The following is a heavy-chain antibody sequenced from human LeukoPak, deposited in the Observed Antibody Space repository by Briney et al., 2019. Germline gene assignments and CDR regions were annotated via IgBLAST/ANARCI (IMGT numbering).Heavy chain of an antibody. CDR3: AKSCRYYDFWSDYYGLDAFDI. V-gene: IGHV3-23*01. D-gene: IGHD3-3*01. CDR2: ISGSGGST. Sequence: PGGPLRLSCAASGFTFSSYAMSWVRQAPGKGLEWVSAISGSGGSTYYADSVKGRFTISRDNSKNTLYLQMNSLRAEDTAVYYCAKSCRYYDFWSDYYGLDAFDIWGQGTMVTVSS. J-gene: IGHJ3*02. CDR1: GFTFSSYA.